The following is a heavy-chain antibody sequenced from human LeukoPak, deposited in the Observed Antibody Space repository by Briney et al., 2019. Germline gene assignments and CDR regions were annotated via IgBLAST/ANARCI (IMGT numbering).Heavy chain of an antibody. D-gene: IGHD2-8*01. CDR1: GGTFSSCA. J-gene: IGHJ1*01. CDR3: ARCMLYGLDFQH. CDR2: IIPIFGTE. V-gene: IGHV1-69*05. Sequence: SVKVSCKASGGTFSSCAISWVRQAPGQGLEWMGRIIPIFGTENYAQKFQGSITSTTDESTRKAYMELSSLRSEDTAVYYCARCMLYGLDFQHWGQGTLVTVSS.